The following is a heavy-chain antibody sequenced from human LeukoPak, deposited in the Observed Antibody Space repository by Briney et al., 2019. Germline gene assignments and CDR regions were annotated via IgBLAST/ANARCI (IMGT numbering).Heavy chain of an antibody. CDR3: ARDGRYYYAFDI. CDR2: IYYSGST. CDR1: GGSISSSSYY. V-gene: IGHV4-39*07. J-gene: IGHJ3*02. D-gene: IGHD1-26*01. Sequence: SETLSLTCTVSGGSISSSSYYWGWIRQPPGKGLEWIGSIYYSGSTYYNPSLKSRVTISVDTSKNQFSLKLSSVTAAGTAVYYCARDGRYYYAFDIWGQGTMVTVSS.